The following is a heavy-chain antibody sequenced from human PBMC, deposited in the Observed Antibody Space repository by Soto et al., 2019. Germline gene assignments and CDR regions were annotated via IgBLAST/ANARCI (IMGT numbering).Heavy chain of an antibody. J-gene: IGHJ3*01. CDR1: EDTFVSYA. CDR3: ARGEPFILVLEL. Sequence: QVQLVQSGAEVKKPGSSVKVSCKASEDTFVSYAITWVRQAPGQGLEWMGGVVPILGSTNYAQKFQGRVSLTADKSPSTAYMELSSLRSEDTAMYYCARGEPFILVLELWGQGTMVIVSS. V-gene: IGHV1-69*06. D-gene: IGHD3-3*01. CDR2: VVPILGST.